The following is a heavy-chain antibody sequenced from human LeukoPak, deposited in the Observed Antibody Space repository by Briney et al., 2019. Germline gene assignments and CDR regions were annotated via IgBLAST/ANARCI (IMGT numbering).Heavy chain of an antibody. CDR3: TKDPNGDYVGAFEP. D-gene: IGHD4-17*01. Sequence: GGSLRLSCAASGFSFSSFAMIWVRQAPGKGLEWVSSITGGHYPTYNTDSVKGRFTISRDNSKNTLYLQMNSLRADDTAVYYCTKDPNGDYVGAFEPWGQGTLVTVSS. J-gene: IGHJ5*02. V-gene: IGHV3-23*01. CDR1: GFSFSSFA. CDR2: ITGGHYPT.